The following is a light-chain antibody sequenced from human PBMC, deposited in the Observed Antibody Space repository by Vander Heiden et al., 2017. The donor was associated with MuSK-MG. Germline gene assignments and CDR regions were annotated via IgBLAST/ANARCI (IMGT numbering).Light chain of an antibody. CDR1: SPRSYS. V-gene: IGLV3-19*01. CDR3: NSRDSSGNHYVV. Sequence: SSELTQAPAVSVALGQTVRISCQGHSPRSYSASWSQQQPGQAPLLFIYGKNKRPSGIPARFSGSSSGNTASLTITGAQAEDEADYYCNSRDSSGNHYVVFGGGTKLTVL. J-gene: IGLJ2*01. CDR2: GKN.